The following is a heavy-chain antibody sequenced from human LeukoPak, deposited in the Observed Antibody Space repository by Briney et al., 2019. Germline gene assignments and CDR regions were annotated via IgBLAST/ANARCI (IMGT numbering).Heavy chain of an antibody. V-gene: IGHV3-33*06. CDR3: AKVSIAAADTLRNYDY. Sequence: GGSLRLSCAASGFTFSSYGMHWVRQAPGKGLEWVAVIWYDGSNKYYADSVKGRFTISRDNSKNTLYLQMIGLRADDTAIYYCAKVSIAAADTLRNYDYWGQGTLVTVSS. J-gene: IGHJ4*02. CDR2: IWYDGSNK. D-gene: IGHD6-13*01. CDR1: GFTFSSYG.